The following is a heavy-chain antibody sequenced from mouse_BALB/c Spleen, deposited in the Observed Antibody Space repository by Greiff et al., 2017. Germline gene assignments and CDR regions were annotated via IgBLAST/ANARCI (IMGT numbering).Heavy chain of an antibody. J-gene: IGHJ3*01. CDR1: GYTFTSYW. V-gene: IGHV1-87*01. CDR3: ARKDYYGSTPFAY. CDR2: IYPGDGDT. Sequence: QVQLQQSGAELARPGASVKLSCKASGYTFTSYWMQWVKQRPGQGLEWIGAIYPGDGDTRYTQKFKGKATLTADKSSSTAYMQLSSLASEDSAVYYCARKDYYGSTPFAYWGQGTLVTVSA. D-gene: IGHD1-1*01.